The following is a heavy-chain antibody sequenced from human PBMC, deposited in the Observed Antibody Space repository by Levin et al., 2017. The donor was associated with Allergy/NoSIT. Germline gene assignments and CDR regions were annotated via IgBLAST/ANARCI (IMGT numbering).Heavy chain of an antibody. CDR1: GFTFSSHW. D-gene: IGHD2-2*01. CDR2: IKEDGSEK. Sequence: GESLKISCAASGFTFSSHWMSWVRQAPGKGLEWVANIKEDGSEKYYVDSVKGRFTISRDNAKNALYLQMNSLRAEDTAVYYCARDGRYCVSIECAGDAFDIWGQGTMVTVSS. CDR3: ARDGRYCVSIECAGDAFDI. V-gene: IGHV3-7*01. J-gene: IGHJ3*02.